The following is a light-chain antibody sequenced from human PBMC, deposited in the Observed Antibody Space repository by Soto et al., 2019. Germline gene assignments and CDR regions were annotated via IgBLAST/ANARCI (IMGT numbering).Light chain of an antibody. CDR1: QSVTSNY. J-gene: IGKJ2*01. Sequence: EIVLTQSPGTLSLSPGERATLSCRASQSVTSNYLAWYQQKPGKAPRILIYGASSRATGIPDRFTGSGSGTDFTLTISILEPEDFAVYYCQQYGDSQTFGQGTKLEIK. CDR3: QQYGDSQT. V-gene: IGKV3-20*01. CDR2: GAS.